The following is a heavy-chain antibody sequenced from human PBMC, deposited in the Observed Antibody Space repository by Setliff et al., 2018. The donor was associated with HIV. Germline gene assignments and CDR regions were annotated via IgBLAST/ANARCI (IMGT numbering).Heavy chain of an antibody. CDR3: AKDAGSYSYVHEYFQH. J-gene: IGHJ1*01. V-gene: IGHV3-74*01. CDR1: GLTFSNYW. Sequence: GGSLRLSCAASGLTFSNYWMHWVRQAPGKGLEWVSRIDSDGSDTNYADSVKGRFTISRGNSKNTLYLQTNSLRAEDTAVYYCAKDAGSYSYVHEYFQHWGQGTLVTVSS. CDR2: IDSDGSDT. D-gene: IGHD5-18*01.